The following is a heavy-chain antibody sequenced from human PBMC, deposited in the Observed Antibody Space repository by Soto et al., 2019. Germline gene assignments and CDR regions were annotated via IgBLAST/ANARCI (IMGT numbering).Heavy chain of an antibody. D-gene: IGHD6-19*01. Sequence: SVKVSCKASGGTFSSYAISWVRQAPGQGLEWMGGIIPIFGTANYAQKFQGRVTITADESTSTAYMELSSLRSEDTAVYYCARDLSGWKGGVYYYYGMDVWGQGTTVTVSS. CDR2: IIPIFGTA. V-gene: IGHV1-69*13. CDR1: GGTFSSYA. J-gene: IGHJ6*02. CDR3: ARDLSGWKGGVYYYYGMDV.